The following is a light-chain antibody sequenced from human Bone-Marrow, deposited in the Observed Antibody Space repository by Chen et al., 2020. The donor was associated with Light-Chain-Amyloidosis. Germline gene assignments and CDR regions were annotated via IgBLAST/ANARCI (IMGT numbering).Light chain of an antibody. CDR3: SSYTITNTLV. CDR1: SSDVGGDNH. J-gene: IGLJ1*01. Sequence: QSALTQPASVSGSPGQSITISCTGTSSDVGGDNHVSWYPQHPDKAPKIMIYEVTNRPSWVPDRFSGSKSDNTASLTISGLQTEDEADYCCSSYTITNTLVFGSGTRVTVL. V-gene: IGLV2-14*01. CDR2: EVT.